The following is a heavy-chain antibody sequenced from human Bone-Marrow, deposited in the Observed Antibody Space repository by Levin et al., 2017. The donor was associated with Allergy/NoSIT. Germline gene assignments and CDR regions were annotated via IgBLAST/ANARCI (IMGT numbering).Heavy chain of an antibody. D-gene: IGHD3-22*01. Sequence: GESLKISCPASGFTFDDYAVSWFRQAPGKGLEWVGLVRSKPHGGTTEYAASVAGRFTISRDDSKSIADLQMNNLKVEDTAVYYCSRYNSGFNYKYFDYWGQGTLVTVSS. J-gene: IGHJ4*02. V-gene: IGHV3-49*03. CDR3: SRYNSGFNYKYFDY. CDR2: VRSKPHGGTT. CDR1: GFTFDDYA.